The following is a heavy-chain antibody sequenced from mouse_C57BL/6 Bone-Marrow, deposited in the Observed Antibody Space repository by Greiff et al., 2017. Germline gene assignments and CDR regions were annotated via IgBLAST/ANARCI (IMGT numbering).Heavy chain of an antibody. V-gene: IGHV1-61*01. CDR2: IYPSDSET. CDR3: ARSGGRDYDGDY. J-gene: IGHJ2*01. D-gene: IGHD2-4*01. Sequence: QVQLQQPGAELVRPGSSVKLSCKTSGYTFTSYWMDWVKQRPGQGLEWIGNIYPSDSETHYNQKFKDKATLTVDKSSSAASMQLSSLTSEDSAVYDCARSGGRDYDGDYWGQGTTLTVSS. CDR1: GYTFTSYW.